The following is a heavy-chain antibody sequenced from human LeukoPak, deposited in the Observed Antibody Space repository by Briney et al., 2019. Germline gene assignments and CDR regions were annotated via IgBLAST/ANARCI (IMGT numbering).Heavy chain of an antibody. V-gene: IGHV3-23*01. D-gene: IGHD4-11*01. CDR3: AKTRVAVTTFYGMDV. CDR1: GFTFSSYA. J-gene: IGHJ6*02. CDR2: ISGSGGST. Sequence: GGSLRLSCAASGFTFSSYAMSWVRQATGKGLEWVSAISGSGGSTYYADSVKGRFTISRDNSKNTLYLQMNSLRAEDTAVYYCAKTRVAVTTFYGMDVWGQGTTVTVSS.